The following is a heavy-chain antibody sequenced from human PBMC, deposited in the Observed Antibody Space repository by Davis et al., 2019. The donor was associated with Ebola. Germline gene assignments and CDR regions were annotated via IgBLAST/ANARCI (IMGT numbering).Heavy chain of an antibody. CDR1: GFTVSSNY. J-gene: IGHJ5*02. CDR3: ARAFSLEPGWFDP. CDR2: FYSGGST. Sequence: PGGSLRLSCAASGFTVSSNYMSWVRQAPGKGLEWVSVFYSGGSTYYADSVKGRFTISRDNSKNTLYLQMNSLRAEDTAVYYCARAFSLEPGWFDPWGQGTLVTVSS. D-gene: IGHD1-1*01. V-gene: IGHV3-53*01.